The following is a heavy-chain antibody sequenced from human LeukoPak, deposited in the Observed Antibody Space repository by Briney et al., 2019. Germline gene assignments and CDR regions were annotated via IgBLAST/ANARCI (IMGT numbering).Heavy chain of an antibody. J-gene: IGHJ4*02. Sequence: GGSLRLSCAASGFTFSSYAMNWVRQAPGKGREWVAGISGRGGSTSYADSVTGRFTISRDNSKNTLYLQMNSLRAEDTAVYSCAKEAEWEPYFDYWGQGTLVAVSS. CDR1: GFTFSSYA. CDR2: ISGRGGST. D-gene: IGHD1-26*01. CDR3: AKEAEWEPYFDY. V-gene: IGHV3-23*01.